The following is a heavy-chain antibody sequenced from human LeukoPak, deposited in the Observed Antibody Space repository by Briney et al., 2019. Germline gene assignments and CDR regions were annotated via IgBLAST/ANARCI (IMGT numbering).Heavy chain of an antibody. D-gene: IGHD3-10*01. Sequence: GGSLRLSCAASGFTFDDYAMHWVRQAPGKGLEWVSLISWDGGSTYYADSVKGRFTISRDNSKNTLYLQMNSLRAEDTAVYYCAKGSYGSGSYFPDPPFDYWGQGTLVTVSS. CDR1: GFTFDDYA. J-gene: IGHJ4*02. CDR2: ISWDGGST. V-gene: IGHV3-43D*03. CDR3: AKGSYGSGSYFPDPPFDY.